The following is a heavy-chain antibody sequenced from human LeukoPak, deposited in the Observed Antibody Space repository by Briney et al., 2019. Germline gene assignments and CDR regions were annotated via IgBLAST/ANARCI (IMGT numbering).Heavy chain of an antibody. V-gene: IGHV4-34*01. CDR1: GGSFSGYY. J-gene: IGHJ3*02. Sequence: KPSETLSLTCGVSGGSFSGYYCNWIRQAPGKGLEWIGEITHNGTASSNPSLKSRVTISVDTSKNQFSLKLSSVTAADTAVYYCARRRVYAFDIWGQGTMVTVSS. CDR3: ARRRVYAFDI. CDR2: ITHNGTA.